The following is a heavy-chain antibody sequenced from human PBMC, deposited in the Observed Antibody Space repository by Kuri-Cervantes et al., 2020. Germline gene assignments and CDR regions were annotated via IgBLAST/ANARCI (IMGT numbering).Heavy chain of an antibody. Sequence: SQTLSLTCAVYGGSFSGYYWSWIRQPPGKGLEWIGEINHSGSTNYNPSLKSRVTISADTSKNQFSLKLSSVTAADTAVYYCAKGRTYYGSGPFDPWGQGTLVTVSS. D-gene: IGHD3-10*01. CDR3: AKGRTYYGSGPFDP. CDR1: GGSFSGYY. V-gene: IGHV4-34*01. J-gene: IGHJ5*02. CDR2: INHSGST.